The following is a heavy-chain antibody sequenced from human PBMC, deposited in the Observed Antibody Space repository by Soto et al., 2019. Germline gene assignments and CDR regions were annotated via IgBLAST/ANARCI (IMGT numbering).Heavy chain of an antibody. V-gene: IGHV4-31*03. CDR3: ARADHYYGDYEPWFAP. Sequence: QVQLQESGPGLVKPSQTLSLTCTVSGGSISSGGYYWSWIRQHPGTGLQWIGYIYYSGSTYYNPSLKSRVTISVDTPKNQFSLKLSSVTAADTAVHYCARADHYYGDYEPWFAPWGQGTLVTVSS. D-gene: IGHD4-17*01. CDR2: IYYSGST. J-gene: IGHJ5*02. CDR1: GGSISSGGYY.